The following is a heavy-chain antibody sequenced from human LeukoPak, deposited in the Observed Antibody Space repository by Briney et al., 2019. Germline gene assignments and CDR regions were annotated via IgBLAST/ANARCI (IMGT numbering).Heavy chain of an antibody. J-gene: IGHJ4*02. CDR1: GYTFTCYY. V-gene: IGHV1-2*02. CDR2: INPNSGGT. Sequence: GASVKVCCKASGYTFTCYYMPWSRHAPGQGLEWMGWINPNSGGTNYAQKFQGRVTMTRDTSISTAYMELSRLRSDDRAVYYWARGWQWLVSYWGQGTLVTVSS. CDR3: ARGWQWLVSY. D-gene: IGHD6-19*01.